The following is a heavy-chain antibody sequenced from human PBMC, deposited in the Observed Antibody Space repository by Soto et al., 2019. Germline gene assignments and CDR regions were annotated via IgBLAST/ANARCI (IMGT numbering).Heavy chain of an antibody. CDR2: IYPGDFDI. CDR1: GYKFIDYW. D-gene: IGHD3-22*01. Sequence: GESLKISCKGFGYKFIDYWIGWVRQVPGKGLEWMGIIYPGDFDIRYGPSFRGQVTISADKSLTTAYLQWSSLKASDTAMYYCVRSNGGEYYNSCEYYHSYWGQGTLVTVSS. J-gene: IGHJ4*02. V-gene: IGHV5-51*01. CDR3: VRSNGGEYYNSCEYYHSY.